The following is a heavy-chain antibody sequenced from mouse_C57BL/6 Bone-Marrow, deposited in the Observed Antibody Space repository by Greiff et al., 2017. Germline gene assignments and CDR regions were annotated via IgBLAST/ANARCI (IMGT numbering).Heavy chain of an antibody. Sequence: QVQLKQSGAELARPGASVKLSCKASGYTFTSYGISWVKQRTGQGLEWIGEIYPRSGNTYYNEKFKGKATLTADKSSSPAYMELRSLTSEDSAVYFCAKNRVYAMDYWGQGTSVTVSS. V-gene: IGHV1-81*01. CDR1: GYTFTSYG. J-gene: IGHJ4*01. CDR2: IYPRSGNT. CDR3: AKNRVYAMDY.